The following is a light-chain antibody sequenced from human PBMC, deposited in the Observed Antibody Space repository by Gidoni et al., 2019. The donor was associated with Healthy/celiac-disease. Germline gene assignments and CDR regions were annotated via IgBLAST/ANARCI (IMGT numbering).Light chain of an antibody. CDR3: QQYDNLPYT. J-gene: IGKJ2*01. CDR1: QDISNY. CDR2: DAS. V-gene: IGKV1-33*01. Sequence: DIQMTQSPSSLSASVGDRVTITCQASQDISNYLNWYQQKPGKAPQLLIYDASNLETGVPSRFSGSGSGTDFTFTISILQPEDIATYYCQQYDNLPYTFGQGTKLEIK.